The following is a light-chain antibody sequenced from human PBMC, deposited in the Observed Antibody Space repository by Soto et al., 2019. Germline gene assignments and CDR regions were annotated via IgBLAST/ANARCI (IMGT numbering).Light chain of an antibody. Sequence: EIVMTQSPATLSVSPGERATLSCRASQSVSSNLAWYQQKPGQAPRLLIYGASTRATGIPARFSGSGSGTEFTLTISSLQSEDFAVYYCQQYNNWRGTFGPGTKVEVK. CDR3: QQYNNWRGT. CDR2: GAS. CDR1: QSVSSN. V-gene: IGKV3-15*01. J-gene: IGKJ1*01.